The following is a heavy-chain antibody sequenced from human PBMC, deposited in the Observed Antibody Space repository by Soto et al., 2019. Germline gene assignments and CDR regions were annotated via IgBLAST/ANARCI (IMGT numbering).Heavy chain of an antibody. CDR2: IYSGGST. Sequence: PGGSLRLSCAASGFTVSSNYMSWVRQAPGKGLEWVSVIYSGGSTYYADSVKGRFTISRDNSKNTLYLQMNSLRAEDTAVYYCARSLDIPHYYYGMDVWGQGTTVTVSS. D-gene: IGHD2-2*03. V-gene: IGHV3-53*01. CDR3: ARSLDIPHYYYGMDV. J-gene: IGHJ6*02. CDR1: GFTVSSNY.